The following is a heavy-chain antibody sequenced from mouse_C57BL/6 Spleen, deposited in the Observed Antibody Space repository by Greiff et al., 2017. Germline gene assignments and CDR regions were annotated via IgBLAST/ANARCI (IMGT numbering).Heavy chain of an antibody. V-gene: IGHV3-6*01. D-gene: IGHD1-1*01. CDR1: GYSITSGYY. CDR3: ARDRYGSTGAMDY. Sequence: EVQLVESGPGLVKPSQSLSLTCSVTGYSITSGYYWNWIRQFPGNKLEWMGYISYDGSNNYNPSLKNRISITRDTSKNQFFLKLNSVTTEDTATYYCARDRYGSTGAMDYWGQGTSVTVSS. CDR2: ISYDGSN. J-gene: IGHJ4*01.